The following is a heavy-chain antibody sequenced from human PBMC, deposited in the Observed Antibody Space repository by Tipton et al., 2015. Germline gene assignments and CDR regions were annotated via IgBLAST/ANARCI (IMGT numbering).Heavy chain of an antibody. J-gene: IGHJ1*01. CDR3: ARGQDETTSGEYFTH. D-gene: IGHD4-17*01. V-gene: IGHV4-61*01. Sequence: TLSLTCSVSGASVSSGFYYWTWIRQPPGKGLEWIGYVFVPGSTNFNPSLRSRVTISVDTSKNRFSLVLMSVTAADRGMYYCARGQDETTSGEYFTHWGQGTLVTVSS. CDR1: GASVSSGFYY. CDR2: VFVPGST.